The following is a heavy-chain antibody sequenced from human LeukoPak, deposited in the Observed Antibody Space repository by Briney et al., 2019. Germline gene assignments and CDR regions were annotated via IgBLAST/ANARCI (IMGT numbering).Heavy chain of an antibody. D-gene: IGHD6-19*01. J-gene: IGHJ6*02. CDR2: INHSGST. V-gene: IGHV4-34*01. Sequence: PSETLSLTCAVYGGSFSGYYWSWIRQPPGKGLEWTGEINHSGSTNYNPFLKSRVTISVDTSKNQFSLKLSSVTAADTAVYYCARVSSSGWYHYGMDVWGQGTTVTVSS. CDR1: GGSFSGYY. CDR3: ARVSSSGWYHYGMDV.